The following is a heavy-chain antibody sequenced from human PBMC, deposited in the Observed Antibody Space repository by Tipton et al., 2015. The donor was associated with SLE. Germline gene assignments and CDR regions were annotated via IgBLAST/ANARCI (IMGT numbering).Heavy chain of an antibody. CDR2: ISGSGGST. J-gene: IGHJ4*01. V-gene: IGHV3-23*01. Sequence: SLRLSCAASGFTFSSYAMTWVRQAPGKGLEWVSGISGSGGSTDYADSVKNRFTISRDNSKSTLYLQMNSLRTEDTAVYYCAKDLRSSGWFYYFDYWGHGTLVTVSS. CDR3: AKDLRSSGWFYYFDY. D-gene: IGHD6-19*01. CDR1: GFTFSSYA.